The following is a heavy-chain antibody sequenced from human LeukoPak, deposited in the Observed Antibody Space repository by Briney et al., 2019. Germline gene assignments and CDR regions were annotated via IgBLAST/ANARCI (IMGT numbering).Heavy chain of an antibody. Sequence: GSLRLSCAASEFTFSSYDMHWVRQATGKGLEWVSTVDTAGNAWYPDSVKGRFTISRENAKNSLNLQMNSLRVGDTAVYYCARAKMPGIQAAGRVNYFDSWGQGTLVTVSA. D-gene: IGHD6-13*01. CDR2: VDTAGNA. CDR3: ARAKMPGIQAAGRVNYFDS. J-gene: IGHJ4*02. CDR1: EFTFSSYD. V-gene: IGHV3-13*01.